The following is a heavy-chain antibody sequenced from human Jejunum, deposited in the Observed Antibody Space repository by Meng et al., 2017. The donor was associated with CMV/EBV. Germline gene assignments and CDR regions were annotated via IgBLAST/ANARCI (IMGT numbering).Heavy chain of an antibody. CDR3: TKDQGISGFTMDV. J-gene: IGHJ6*02. CDR2: SNRGDSVI. Sequence: RFTCSNHDVNWVRQAPGKGLEWLSRSNRGDSVILYADSGQGRFTISRDIAKNSLYRQMNRLRVEDTAIYYCTKDQGISGFTMDVWGQGTTVTVSS. V-gene: IGHV3-48*03. CDR1: RFTCSNHD. D-gene: IGHD3-3*01.